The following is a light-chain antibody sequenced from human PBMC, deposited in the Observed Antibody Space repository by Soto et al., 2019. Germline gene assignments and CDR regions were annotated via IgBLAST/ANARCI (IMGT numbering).Light chain of an antibody. V-gene: IGKV3D-20*02. J-gene: IGKJ1*01. CDR1: QSVTSNY. CDR3: QHRSSWPGTWT. CDR2: GAS. Sequence: VFAQSPATLSVSPGERATLSCRSVQSVTSNYLAWYQQKPGQAPKLLIYGASNRAAGIPARFSGSGSGTDFTLTITSLEPEDFAVYYCQHRSSWPGTWTFGQGTKVDIK.